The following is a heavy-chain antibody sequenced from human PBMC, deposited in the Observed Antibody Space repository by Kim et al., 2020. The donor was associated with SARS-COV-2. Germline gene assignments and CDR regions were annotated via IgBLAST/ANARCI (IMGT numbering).Heavy chain of an antibody. CDR1: GGSISSSSYY. Sequence: SETLSLTCTVSGGSISSSSYYWGWIRQPPGKGLEWIGSIYYSGSTYYNPSLKSRVTISVDTSKNQFSLKLSSVTAADTAVYYCARVLEVVIPNYNWFDPWGQGTLVTVSS. V-gene: IGHV4-39*01. D-gene: IGHD3-22*01. J-gene: IGHJ5*02. CDR2: IYYSGST. CDR3: ARVLEVVIPNYNWFDP.